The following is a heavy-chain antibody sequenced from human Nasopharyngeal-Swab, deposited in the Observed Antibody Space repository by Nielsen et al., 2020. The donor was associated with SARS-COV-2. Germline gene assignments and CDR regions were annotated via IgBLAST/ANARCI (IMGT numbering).Heavy chain of an antibody. D-gene: IGHD6-19*01. CDR2: ISWNSGSI. CDR1: GFTFDDYA. CDR3: AKVQTLYSRGWYGDNYFDY. V-gene: IGHV3-9*01. Sequence: GGSLRLSCAASGFTFDDYAMHWVRQAPGKGLEWVSGISWNSGSIGYADSVKGRFTISRDNAKNSLYLQMNSLRAEDTALYYCAKVQTLYSRGWYGDNYFDYWGQGTLVTVSS. J-gene: IGHJ4*02.